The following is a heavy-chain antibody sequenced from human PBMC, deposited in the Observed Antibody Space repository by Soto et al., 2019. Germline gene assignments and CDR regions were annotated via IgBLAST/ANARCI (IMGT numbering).Heavy chain of an antibody. Sequence: QLQLQESGPGLVKPSETLSLTCAVSGASISRTGFHWGWIRQPPGQGLEWIGSIYEGETTFYNSSLKSRVTISADTSKNHFSLKLSSVTAADPAVYYCARRGSGHTFDYWCQGTLVTVSS. CDR2: IYEGETT. D-gene: IGHD3-10*01. V-gene: IGHV4-39*01. J-gene: IGHJ4*02. CDR1: GASISRTGFH. CDR3: ARRGSGHTFDY.